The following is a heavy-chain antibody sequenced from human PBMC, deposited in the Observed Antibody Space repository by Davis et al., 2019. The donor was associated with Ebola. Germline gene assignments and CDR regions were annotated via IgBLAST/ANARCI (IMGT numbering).Heavy chain of an antibody. J-gene: IGHJ6*04. CDR3: ARARVIGRGGGRFGMDV. D-gene: IGHD2-21*01. V-gene: IGHV1-46*01. CDR2: INPNDGRT. CDR1: GYTFTNYY. Sequence: AASVKVSCKASGYTFTNYYMHWVRQAPGQGLEWMGMINPNDGRTIYAQKFQGRLTITADEPTGTAYMELSSLRSEDAATYYCARARVIGRGGGRFGMDVWGRGSTVTVSS.